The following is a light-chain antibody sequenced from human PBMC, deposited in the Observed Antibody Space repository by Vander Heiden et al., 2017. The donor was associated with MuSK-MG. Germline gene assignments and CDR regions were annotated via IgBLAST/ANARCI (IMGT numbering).Light chain of an antibody. J-gene: IGKJ5*01. Sequence: EIVLTQSPATLSLSPGERATLSCRASQSVSRYLAGYQQKPGQAPRLRIYEASNRATGIIDRLSGNGSGTDFTRTRSSIEADDCEAYDGQPHSNFGQGTLLEIK. CDR1: QSVSRY. CDR3: QPHSN. V-gene: IGKV3-11*01. CDR2: EAS.